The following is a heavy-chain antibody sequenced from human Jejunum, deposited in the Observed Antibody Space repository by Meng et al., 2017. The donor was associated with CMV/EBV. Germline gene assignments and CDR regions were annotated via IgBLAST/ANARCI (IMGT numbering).Heavy chain of an antibody. CDR3: ARQTVVAGSYYGMDV. CDR2: FSSGGTA. D-gene: IGHD2-2*01. V-gene: IGHV3-66*02. J-gene: IGHJ6*02. Sequence: GFPVRSSSLSWVRQAPGKGLEWVSIFSSGGTAYYADSVKGRFTISRDNSKNALSLQMGSLRAEDTAVYYCARQTVVAGSYYGMDVWGQGTTVTVSS. CDR1: GFPVRSSS.